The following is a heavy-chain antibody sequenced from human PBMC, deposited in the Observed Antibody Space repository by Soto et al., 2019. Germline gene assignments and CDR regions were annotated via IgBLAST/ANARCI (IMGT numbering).Heavy chain of an antibody. CDR1: GFTFSSYA. CDR2: ISGSGGST. J-gene: IGHJ5*02. Sequence: EVQLLESGGGLVQPGGSLRLSCAASGFTFSSYAMSWVRQAPGKGLEWVSAISGSGGSTYYADSVKGRFTISRDNSKNTLYLQMNSLRAGDTAVYYCAKAGPPPSSGWYSKYNWFAPWGKGTLVTVSS. CDR3: AKAGPPPSSGWYSKYNWFAP. V-gene: IGHV3-23*01. D-gene: IGHD6-19*01.